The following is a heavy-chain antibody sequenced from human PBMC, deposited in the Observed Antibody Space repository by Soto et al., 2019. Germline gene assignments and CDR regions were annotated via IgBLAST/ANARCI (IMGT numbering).Heavy chain of an antibody. V-gene: IGHV3-33*01. Sequence: QVQLVESGGGVVQPGRSLRLSCAASGFTFSSYGMHWVRQAPGKGLEWVAVIWYDGSNKYYADYVKGRFTISRDNSKNTLYLQMNSLRAEDTAVYYCARADYGGNSSPFDYWGQGTLVTVSS. CDR1: GFTFSSYG. CDR2: IWYDGSNK. D-gene: IGHD4-17*01. CDR3: ARADYGGNSSPFDY. J-gene: IGHJ4*02.